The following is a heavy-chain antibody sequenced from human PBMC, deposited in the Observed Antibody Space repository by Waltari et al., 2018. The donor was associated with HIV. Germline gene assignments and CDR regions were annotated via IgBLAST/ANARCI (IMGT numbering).Heavy chain of an antibody. J-gene: IGHJ4*02. CDR3: VRGFGNYGFYFDY. D-gene: IGHD3-16*01. V-gene: IGHV4-34*02. CDR2: IDHTGTS. CDR1: GGSFRGSY. Sequence: QVHLPQWGSGLLKPSGTLSLTCAVYGGSFRGSYWTWIRQSPGRGLEWMGEIDHTGTSTYNPSLKGRVTMSVDTSKNQFSLTLKSVTAADTAVYYCVRGFGNYGFYFDYWGQGKLVSVSS.